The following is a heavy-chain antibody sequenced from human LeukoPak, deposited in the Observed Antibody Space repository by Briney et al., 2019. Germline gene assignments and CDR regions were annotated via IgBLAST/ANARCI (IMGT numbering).Heavy chain of an antibody. CDR3: ARVRFLEWTFLYFDY. CDR1: GFTFSSYW. D-gene: IGHD3-3*01. J-gene: IGHJ4*02. CDR2: IKQDGSEK. Sequence: PGGSLRLSCAASGFTFSSYWMSWVRQAPGKGLEWVANIKQDGSEKYYVGSVKGRFTISRDNAKNSLYLQMNSLRAEDTAVYYCARVRFLEWTFLYFDYWGQGTLVTVSS. V-gene: IGHV3-7*01.